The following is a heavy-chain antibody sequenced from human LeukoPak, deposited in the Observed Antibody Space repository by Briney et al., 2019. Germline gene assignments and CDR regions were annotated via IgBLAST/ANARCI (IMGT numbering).Heavy chain of an antibody. Sequence: SETLSLTCTVSGYSLWSYYWTWVRQPPGKGPEWVGHIYCSGSTNYNPSLKSRVSISVDTPKNQLSVKLSSVTAADTAVYDCARDGSTGWQLYYFDYWGQGTLVTVSS. V-gene: IGHV4-59*01. D-gene: IGHD2-15*01. J-gene: IGHJ4*02. CDR1: GYSLWSYY. CDR2: IYCSGST. CDR3: ARDGSTGWQLYYFDY.